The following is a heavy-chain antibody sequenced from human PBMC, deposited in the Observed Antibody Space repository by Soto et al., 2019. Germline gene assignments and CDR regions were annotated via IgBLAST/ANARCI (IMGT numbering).Heavy chain of an antibody. CDR2: IHSSGST. CDR1: GGSITSVSYY. Sequence: PSETLSLTCTVSGGSITSVSYYWSWIRQHPGKGLEWIGYIHSSGSTYYNPSLKSRMTMSMDTSKNQFSLKLSSATAADTAVYYFSRVPWGSKDAYFFADWAQGTLVTVSS. V-gene: IGHV4-31*03. CDR3: SRVPWGSKDAYFFAD. D-gene: IGHD3-16*01. J-gene: IGHJ4*01.